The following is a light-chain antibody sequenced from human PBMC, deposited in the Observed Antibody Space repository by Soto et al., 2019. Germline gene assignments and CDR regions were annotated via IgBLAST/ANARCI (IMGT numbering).Light chain of an antibody. Sequence: EIVLTQSPGTLSLSPGERAILSCRASQSVSSSFLAWYQQKPGQAPRLLIYSSSNRATGIPDRFSGSGSGTDFTLNISRLEPADFAVYYCQQYGRSPLTCGGGTKVEIK. J-gene: IGKJ4*01. CDR2: SSS. CDR3: QQYGRSPLT. CDR1: QSVSSSF. V-gene: IGKV3-20*01.